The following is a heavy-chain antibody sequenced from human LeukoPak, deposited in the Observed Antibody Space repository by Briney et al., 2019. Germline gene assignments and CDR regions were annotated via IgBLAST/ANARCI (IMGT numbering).Heavy chain of an antibody. CDR3: AKDIRYYGSGTLDY. CDR2: IRYDGSNK. V-gene: IGHV3-30*02. J-gene: IGHJ4*02. D-gene: IGHD3-10*01. CDR1: GFTFSSYG. Sequence: GGSLRLSCAASGFTFSSYGMHWVRQAPGKGLEWVAFIRYDGSNKYYADSVKGRFTISRDNSKNTLYLQMNSLRAEDTAVYYCAKDIRYYGSGTLDYWGQGTLVTVSS.